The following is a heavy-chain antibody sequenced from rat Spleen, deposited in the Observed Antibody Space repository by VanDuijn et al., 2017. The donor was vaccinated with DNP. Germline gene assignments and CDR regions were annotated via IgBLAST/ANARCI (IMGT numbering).Heavy chain of an antibody. CDR1: GYSITSNY. D-gene: IGHD1-11*01. V-gene: IGHV3-1*01. CDR3: ARGLRRVPHYYWYFDF. J-gene: IGHJ1*01. CDR2: INYSGST. Sequence: EVQFQESGPGLVKSSQSLSLTCSVTGYSITSNYWAWIRKFPGNKMEWMGYINYSGSTGYSPSLKSRISITRDTSTNQFFLQLNSVTTEDTATYYCARGLRRVPHYYWYFDFWGPGTMVTVSS.